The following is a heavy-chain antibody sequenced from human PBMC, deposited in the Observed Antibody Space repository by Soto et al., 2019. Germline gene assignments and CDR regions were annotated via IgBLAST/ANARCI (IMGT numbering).Heavy chain of an antibody. J-gene: IGHJ6*02. Sequence: PSETLSLTCTVSGGSISSGGYYWSWIRQHPGKGLEWIGYIYYSGSTYYNPSLKSRVTISVDTSKNQFSLKLSSVTAADTAVYYCARDSVGATIYYYYGMDVWGQGTTVTVSS. CDR3: ARDSVGATIYYYYGMDV. V-gene: IGHV4-31*03. CDR2: IYYSGST. CDR1: GGSISSGGYY. D-gene: IGHD1-26*01.